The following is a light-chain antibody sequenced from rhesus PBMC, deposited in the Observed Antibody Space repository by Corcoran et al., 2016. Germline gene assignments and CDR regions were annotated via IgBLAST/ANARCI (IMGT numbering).Light chain of an antibody. J-gene: IGKJ1*01. Sequence: EIVMTQSPATLSLSPGETATISCRTRQSVSSYLAWYQQKPGQAPRLLIDGASRRAPGNPDRFSGSGSGTDFTLTISSLEPEDFSVYYCQETSNSWTFGQGTKVEIK. CDR2: GAS. CDR3: QETSNSWT. CDR1: QSVSSY. V-gene: IGKV3-31*02.